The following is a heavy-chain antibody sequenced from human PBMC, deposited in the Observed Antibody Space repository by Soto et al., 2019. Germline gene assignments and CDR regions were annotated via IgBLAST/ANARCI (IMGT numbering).Heavy chain of an antibody. J-gene: IGHJ5*02. CDR3: ARERGWVLPQLDP. V-gene: IGHV4-31*03. Sequence: PSETLSLTCTVSGYSITSGVHYWSWIRQLPGKGLEWIGYIFYSGPTYYNPSLKSRVAISVDTSKNQFSLKLNSVTAADTAVYYCARERGWVLPQLDPWGQGTLVTVSS. CDR1: GYSITSGVHY. CDR2: IFYSGPT. D-gene: IGHD3-22*01.